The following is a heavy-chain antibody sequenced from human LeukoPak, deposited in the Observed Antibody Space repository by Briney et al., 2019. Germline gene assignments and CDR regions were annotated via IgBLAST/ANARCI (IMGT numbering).Heavy chain of an antibody. D-gene: IGHD5-24*01. CDR2: INPSGGST. V-gene: IGHV1-46*01. Sequence: SVTVSCKAAGCTFTNYYMHWVRQAGGQGLEGMGIINPSGGSTSYAQKFQGRVSMTRDTSTRTVYLELSSLRSEDTAVYYCARVGGRATNYYWGQGALVSVCS. J-gene: IGHJ4*02. CDR3: ARVGGRATNYY. CDR1: GCTFTNYY.